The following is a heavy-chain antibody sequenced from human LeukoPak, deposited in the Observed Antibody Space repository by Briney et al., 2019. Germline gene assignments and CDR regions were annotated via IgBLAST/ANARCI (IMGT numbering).Heavy chain of an antibody. CDR3: ARRALAGHDY. J-gene: IGHJ4*02. CDR1: GFTFSSYA. CDR2: ISGSGGST. V-gene: IGHV3-23*01. D-gene: IGHD6-19*01. Sequence: GGSLRLSCAAYGFTFSSYAMSLVRQAPGKGLEWVSAISGSGGSTYYADSVKGRFTISRDNSKNTLYLQMNSLRAEDTAVYYCARRALAGHDYWGQGTLVTVSS.